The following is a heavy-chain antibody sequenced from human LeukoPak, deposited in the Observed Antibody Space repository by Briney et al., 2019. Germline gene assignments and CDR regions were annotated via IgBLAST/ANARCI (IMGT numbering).Heavy chain of an antibody. J-gene: IGHJ5*02. Sequence: TGGSLRLSCAASGFTFSSYSMTWVRQAPGKGLVWVSRINSDGSSTTYADSVKGRFTISRDNAKNTLYLQMNSLRAEDTAVYYCARAVGYCNGGSCRFDPWGQGTLVTVSS. CDR1: GFTFSSYS. V-gene: IGHV3-74*01. CDR3: ARAVGYCNGGSCRFDP. CDR2: INSDGSST. D-gene: IGHD2-15*01.